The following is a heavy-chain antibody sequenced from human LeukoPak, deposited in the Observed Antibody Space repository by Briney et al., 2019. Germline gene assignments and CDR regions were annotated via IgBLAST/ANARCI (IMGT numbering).Heavy chain of an antibody. CDR2: IYYSAST. D-gene: IGHD1-26*01. V-gene: IGHV4-59*01. J-gene: IGHJ4*02. Sequence: SETLSLTCTVSGDSISSSFWNWIRQPPGQRLEWIGNIYYSASTNYNPALKSRVTFSVDTTKNQVSLKLSSATAADTAVYYCARGALGAHPVDYWGQGTLVIVSS. CDR1: GDSISSSF. CDR3: ARGALGAHPVDY.